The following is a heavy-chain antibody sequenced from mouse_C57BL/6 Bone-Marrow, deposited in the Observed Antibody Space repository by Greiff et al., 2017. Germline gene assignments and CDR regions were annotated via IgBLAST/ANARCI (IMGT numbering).Heavy chain of an antibody. D-gene: IGHD2-3*01. CDR1: GYTFTSYW. CDR2: IYPSDSET. J-gene: IGHJ4*01. V-gene: IGHV1-61*01. Sequence: QVQLQQPGAELVRPGSSVKLSCKASGYTFTSYWMDWVKQRPGQGLEWIGYIYPSDSETHYNQKFKDKATLTVDKSSSTAYMQLSSLTSEDSAVYYCARKGWLPYAMDYGGQGTSVTVSS. CDR3: ARKGWLPYAMDY.